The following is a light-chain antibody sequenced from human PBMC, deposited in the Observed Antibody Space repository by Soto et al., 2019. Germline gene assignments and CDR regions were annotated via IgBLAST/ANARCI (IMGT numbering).Light chain of an antibody. CDR1: QGINNY. Sequence: DIQMTQSPSSLSASVGDRVTITCRASQGINNYLAWFQHKPGKAPQSLIYDASTLESGVPSRFSVSASGTDYTVSIYSLQPEDFSTYYCQHYITSPYTFGQGTQLEIK. CDR3: QHYITSPYT. CDR2: DAS. V-gene: IGKV1-16*01. J-gene: IGKJ2*01.